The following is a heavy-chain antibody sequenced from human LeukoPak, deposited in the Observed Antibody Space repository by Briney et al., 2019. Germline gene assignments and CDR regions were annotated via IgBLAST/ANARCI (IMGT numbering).Heavy chain of an antibody. Sequence: GRSVRLSCAASGFTFTSHSMSWVRHPQGEGLGWVAAISPSGDSTTYRDSVKGQFTISRDSSRNRLYLQMNTLTVEDTAIYYSARRLTGGVTDFFDFWGQGALVTVSS. CDR3: ARRLTGGVTDFFDF. D-gene: IGHD2-8*02. CDR2: ISPSGDST. V-gene: IGHV3-23*01. J-gene: IGHJ4*02. CDR1: GFTFTSHS.